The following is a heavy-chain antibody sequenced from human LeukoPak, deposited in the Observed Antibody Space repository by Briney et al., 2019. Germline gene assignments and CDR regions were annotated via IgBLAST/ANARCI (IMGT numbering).Heavy chain of an antibody. V-gene: IGHV4-61*02. CDR1: GGSISSGSYY. D-gene: IGHD3-3*01. Sequence: SQTLSLTCTVSGGSISSGSYYWSWIRQPAGKGLEWIGRIYTSGSTNYNPSLKSRVTISVDTSKNQFSLKLSSVTAADTAVYYCARGRRGYHNYYYYYMDVWGKGTTVTVSS. CDR2: IYTSGST. J-gene: IGHJ6*03. CDR3: ARGRRGYHNYYYYYMDV.